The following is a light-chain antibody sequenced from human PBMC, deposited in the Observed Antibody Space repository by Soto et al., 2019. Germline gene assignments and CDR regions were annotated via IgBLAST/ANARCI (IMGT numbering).Light chain of an antibody. CDR2: AAS. V-gene: IGKV1-39*01. J-gene: IGKJ2*01. CDR1: QRISSY. Sequence: DIQMTQSPSPLSASVGDRVTITCRASQRISSYLNWYQQRPGKAPDLLIYAASSLQSGVPPRFSGSGSGTDFTLTISNLQPEDFATYYCQQTYSTPNTFGQGTKLEIK. CDR3: QQTYSTPNT.